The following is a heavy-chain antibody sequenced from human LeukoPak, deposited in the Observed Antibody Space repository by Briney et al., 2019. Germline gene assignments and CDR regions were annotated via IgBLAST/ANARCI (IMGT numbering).Heavy chain of an antibody. CDR3: VRDRELNY. Sequence: SETLSLTCTVSGVSINIYYWSWIRQPPGKGLEWIGYIYNSGSTSYNPSLKSRATISADTSKNQFSLKLSSVTAADTAVYYCVRDRELNYWGQGTLVTVSS. CDR1: GVSINIYY. D-gene: IGHD1-7*01. J-gene: IGHJ4*02. CDR2: IYNSGST. V-gene: IGHV4-59*01.